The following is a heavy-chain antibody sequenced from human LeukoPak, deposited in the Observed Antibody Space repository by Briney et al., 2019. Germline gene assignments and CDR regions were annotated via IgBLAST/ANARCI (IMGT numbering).Heavy chain of an antibody. CDR1: GGPISSYY. J-gene: IGHJ5*02. V-gene: IGHV4-4*07. CDR2: IYTSGST. CDR3: ARDLWRSSIAARRTNNWFDP. D-gene: IGHD6-6*01. Sequence: PSETLSLTCTVSGGPISSYYWSWIRQPAGKGLEWIGRIYTSGSTNYNPSLKSRVTMSVDTSKNQFSLKLSSVTAADTAVYYCARDLWRSSIAARRTNNWFDPWGQGTLVTVSS.